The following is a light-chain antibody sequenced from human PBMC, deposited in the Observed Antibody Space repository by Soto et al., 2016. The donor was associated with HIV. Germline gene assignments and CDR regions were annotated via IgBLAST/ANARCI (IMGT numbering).Light chain of an antibody. CDR1: QGISSW. CDR3: QQSYNTPRS. Sequence: DIQMTQSPSSVSASVGDRVTITCRASQGISSWVAWYQQKPGKVPKLLIYAASSLQSGVPSRFSGSGSGTDFTLIISSLQPEDFATYYCQQSYNTPRSFGQGTMVEIK. V-gene: IGKV1-12*01. CDR2: AAS. J-gene: IGKJ1*01.